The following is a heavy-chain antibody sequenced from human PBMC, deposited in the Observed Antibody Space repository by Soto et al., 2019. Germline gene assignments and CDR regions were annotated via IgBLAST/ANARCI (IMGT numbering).Heavy chain of an antibody. D-gene: IGHD3-10*01. CDR1: GGTFSSYA. CDR3: ARGAELWFGELLLPYNYYYYYGMDV. V-gene: IGHV1-69*13. CDR2: IIPIFGTA. J-gene: IGHJ6*02. Sequence: GASVKVSCKASGGTFSSYAISWVRQAPGQGLEWMGGIIPIFGTANYAQKFQGRVTITADESTSTAYMELSSLRSEDTAVYYCARGAELWFGELLLPYNYYYYYGMDVWGQGTTVTVSS.